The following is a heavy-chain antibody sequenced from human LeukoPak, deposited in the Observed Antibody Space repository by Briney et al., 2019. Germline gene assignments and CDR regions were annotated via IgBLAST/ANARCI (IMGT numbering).Heavy chain of an antibody. V-gene: IGHV4-31*03. CDR1: GGSIKTGAYY. CDR2: IFYSGST. J-gene: IGHJ4*02. CDR3: ARVPMVAAHFDY. D-gene: IGHD4/OR15-4a*01. Sequence: SQTLSLTCTVSGGSIKTGAYYWSWIRQHPGKGLEWIGYIFYSGSTYYSPSLKSRVTISIDTSKNQFSLNLSSVTAADTALYCCARVPMVAAHFDYWGQGSLVTVSS.